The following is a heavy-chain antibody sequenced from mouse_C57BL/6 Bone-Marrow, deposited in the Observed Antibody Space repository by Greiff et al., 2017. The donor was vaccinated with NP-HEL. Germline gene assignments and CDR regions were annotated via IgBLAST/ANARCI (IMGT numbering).Heavy chain of an antibody. D-gene: IGHD1-1*01. J-gene: IGHJ2*01. CDR3: ASSLYYYGSRGSFDY. Sequence: QVQLQQSGPELVKPGASVKISCKASGYAFSSSWMNWVKQRPGKGLEWIGRIYPGDGDTNYNAKFKGKATLTADKSSSTAYLQLSSLTSEDSAVYFCASSLYYYGSRGSFDYWGQGTTLTVSS. CDR1: GYAFSSSW. V-gene: IGHV1-82*01. CDR2: IYPGDGDT.